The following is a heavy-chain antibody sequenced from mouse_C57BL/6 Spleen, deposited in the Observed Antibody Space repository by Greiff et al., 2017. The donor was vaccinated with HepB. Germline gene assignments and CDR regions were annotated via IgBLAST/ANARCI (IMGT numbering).Heavy chain of an antibody. V-gene: IGHV1-61*01. CDR3: ARGPLYYYGSSSDY. J-gene: IGHJ2*01. CDR2: IYPSDSET. CDR1: GYTFTSYW. D-gene: IGHD1-1*01. Sequence: QVQLQQPGAELVRPGSSVKLSCKASGYTFTSYWMDWVKQRPGQGLEWIGNIYPSDSETHYNQKFKDKATLTVDKSSSTADMQLSSLTSEDSAVYYCARGPLYYYGSSSDYWGQGTTLTVSS.